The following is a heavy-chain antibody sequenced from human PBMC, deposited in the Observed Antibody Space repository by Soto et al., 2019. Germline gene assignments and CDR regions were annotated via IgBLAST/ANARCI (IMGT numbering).Heavy chain of an antibody. D-gene: IGHD6-6*01. V-gene: IGHV3-23*01. CDR2: ISGSGGST. J-gene: IGHJ6*02. CDR1: GFTFSSYA. Sequence: EVQLLESGGGLVQPGGSLRLSCAASGFTFSSYAMSWVRQAPGKGLEWVSAISGSGGSTYYADSVKGRFTISRDNSKNTLYLQMNSLRAEDTAVYYCATSSEYSSSLSGEGWGFYYYYGMDVWGQGTTVTVSS. CDR3: ATSSEYSSSLSGEGWGFYYYYGMDV.